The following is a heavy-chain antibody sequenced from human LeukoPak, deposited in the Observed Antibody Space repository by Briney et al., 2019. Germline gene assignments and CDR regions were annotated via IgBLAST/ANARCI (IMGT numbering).Heavy chain of an antibody. CDR3: AKCLRGSRTTCSLDY. V-gene: IGHV3-23*01. CDR1: GFTFSSYA. D-gene: IGHD2-2*01. Sequence: PGGSLRLSCAASGFTFSSYAMSWVRQAPGKGLEWVSAISGSGGSTYYADSVKGRFTIYRDNSKNTLYLQMNSLRAEDTAVYYCAKCLRGSRTTCSLDYWGQGTLVTVSS. CDR2: ISGSGGST. J-gene: IGHJ4*02.